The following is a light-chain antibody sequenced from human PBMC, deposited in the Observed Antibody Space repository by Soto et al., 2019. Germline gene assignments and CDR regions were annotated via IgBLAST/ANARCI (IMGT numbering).Light chain of an antibody. J-gene: IGLJ2*01. CDR3: SSCTSSSTLVV. CDR1: SSDVGAYKY. Sequence: QSALTQPASVSGSPGQSITISCTGSSSDVGAYKYVSWYQQRPGKAPKLLIYEVSNRPSGVSNRFSGSKSGNTASLTISGLQAEDEADYYCSSCTSSSTLVVFGGGTKL. V-gene: IGLV2-14*01. CDR2: EVS.